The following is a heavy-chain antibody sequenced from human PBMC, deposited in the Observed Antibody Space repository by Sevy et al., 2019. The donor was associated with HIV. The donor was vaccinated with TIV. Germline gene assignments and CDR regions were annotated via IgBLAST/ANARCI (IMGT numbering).Heavy chain of an antibody. CDR3: ARQAVANWGGHFDY. D-gene: IGHD7-27*01. Sequence: SETLSLTCTVSGGSISSSSYYWGWIRQPPGKGLEWIGSIYYSGRTYYNPSLKSRVTISVDTSKNQFSLKLSSVTAADTAVYYCARQAVANWGGHFDYWGQGTLVTVSS. CDR2: IYYSGRT. V-gene: IGHV4-39*01. CDR1: GGSISSSSYY. J-gene: IGHJ4*02.